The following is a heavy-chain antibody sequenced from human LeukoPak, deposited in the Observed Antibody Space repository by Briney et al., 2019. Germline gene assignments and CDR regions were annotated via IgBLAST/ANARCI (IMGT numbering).Heavy chain of an antibody. CDR1: GGSISSYY. V-gene: IGHV4-59*08. J-gene: IGHJ4*02. D-gene: IGHD4-17*01. CDR3: ASTPSTLDYGDPLDY. CDR2: IYYSGST. Sequence: PSETLSLTCTVSGGSISSYYWSWIRQPPGKGLEWIGYIYYSGSTNYNPSLKSRVTISVDTSKNQFSLKLSSVTAADTAVYYCASTPSTLDYGDPLDYWGQGTLVTVSS.